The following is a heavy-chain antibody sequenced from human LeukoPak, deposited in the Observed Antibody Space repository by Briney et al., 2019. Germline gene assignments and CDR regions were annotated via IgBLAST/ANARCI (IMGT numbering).Heavy chain of an antibody. CDR3: ARSKWELLSPGGAFDI. D-gene: IGHD1-26*01. Sequence: GSLRLSCAASGFTFSNYWMSWVRQAPGKGLEWIGEIYHSGSTNYNPSLKSRVTISVDKSKNQFSLKLSSVTAADTAVYYCARSKWELLSPGGAFDIWGQGTMVTVSS. V-gene: IGHV4-4*02. CDR1: GFTFSNYW. J-gene: IGHJ3*02. CDR2: IYHSGST.